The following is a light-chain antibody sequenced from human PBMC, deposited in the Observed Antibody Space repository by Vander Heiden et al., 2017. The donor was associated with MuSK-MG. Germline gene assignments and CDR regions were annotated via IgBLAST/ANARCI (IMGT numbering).Light chain of an antibody. CDR3: QQDDGQANT. V-gene: IGKV1-33*01. Sequence: DIQMTQSPSSLSMSIGDRVTITCQSTHDIYKFLSWYDKKPGKAPKLLMYDASNLETGVPSTFNGRRSGTHFTLTISNLQPAAVGTYYCQQDDGQANTFGQGTKMEIK. J-gene: IGKJ2*01. CDR1: HDIYKF. CDR2: DAS.